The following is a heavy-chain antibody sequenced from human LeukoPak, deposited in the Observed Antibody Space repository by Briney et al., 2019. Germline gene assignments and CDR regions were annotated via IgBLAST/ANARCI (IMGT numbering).Heavy chain of an antibody. CDR3: ARAGHYDILTGYYTPLDY. CDR2: ISGSGGST. Sequence: GGSLRLSCAASGFTFSSYAMSWVRQAPGKGLEWVSAISGSGGSTYYADSVKGRFTISRDNAKNSLYLQMNSLRAEDTAVYYCARAGHYDILTGYYTPLDYWGQGTLVTVSS. D-gene: IGHD3-9*01. V-gene: IGHV3-23*01. J-gene: IGHJ4*02. CDR1: GFTFSSYA.